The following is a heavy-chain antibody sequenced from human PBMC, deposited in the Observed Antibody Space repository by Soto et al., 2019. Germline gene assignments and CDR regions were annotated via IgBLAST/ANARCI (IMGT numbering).Heavy chain of an antibody. CDR3: AKDKDWSGVYGMDV. Sequence: QPGGSLRLSCAASGFAFNNSAMNWVRQAPGKGLEWVSHISGSGGSTDYAESVKGRFSISKDSVNNTLYLHMNSLRAEDTAVYYCAKDKDWSGVYGMDVWGQGTTVTVS. CDR1: GFAFNNSA. D-gene: IGHD3-3*01. V-gene: IGHV3-23*01. J-gene: IGHJ6*02. CDR2: ISGSGGST.